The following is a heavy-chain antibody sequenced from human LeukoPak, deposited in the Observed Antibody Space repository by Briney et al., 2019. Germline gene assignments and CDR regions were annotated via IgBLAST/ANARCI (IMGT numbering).Heavy chain of an antibody. CDR2: IPYDGSNK. J-gene: IGHJ4*02. Sequence: PGGSLRLSCAASGFTFSSYGMHWVRQAPGKGLEWVAVIPYDGSNKYYADSVKGRFTISRDNSKNTLYLQMNSLRAEDTAVYYCAKPSNSKQWLVQRRGNYFDYWGQGTLVTVSS. CDR3: AKPSNSKQWLVQRRGNYFDY. V-gene: IGHV3-30*18. CDR1: GFTFSSYG. D-gene: IGHD6-19*01.